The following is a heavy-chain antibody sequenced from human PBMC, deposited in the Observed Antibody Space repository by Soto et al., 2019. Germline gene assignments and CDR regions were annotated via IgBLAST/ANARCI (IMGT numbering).Heavy chain of an antibody. CDR1: GFTFSSYA. V-gene: IGHV3-30-3*01. CDR3: ARVGEGYYDSSGYFDVGFDY. D-gene: IGHD3-22*01. Sequence: GGSLRLSCAASGFTFSSYAMHWVRQAPGKGLEWAAVISYDGSNKYYADSVKGRFTISRDNSKNTLYLQMNSLRAEDTAVYYCARVGEGYYDSSGYFDVGFDYWGQGALVTVSS. J-gene: IGHJ4*02. CDR2: ISYDGSNK.